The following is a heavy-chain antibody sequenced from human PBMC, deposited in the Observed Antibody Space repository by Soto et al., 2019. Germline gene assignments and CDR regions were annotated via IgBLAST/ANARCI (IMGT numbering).Heavy chain of an antibody. D-gene: IGHD6-13*01. J-gene: IGHJ6*02. CDR2: ISGSGGST. V-gene: IGHV3-23*01. Sequence: EVQLLESGGGLVQPGGSLRLSCAASGFTFSSYAMSWVRQAPGKGLEWVSAISGSGGSTYYADSVKGRFTISRDNSKNTLYLQMNSLRAEDTAVYYCAKAGVAAAGTGGARYYYYGMDVWGQGTTVTVSS. CDR1: GFTFSSYA. CDR3: AKAGVAAAGTGGARYYYYGMDV.